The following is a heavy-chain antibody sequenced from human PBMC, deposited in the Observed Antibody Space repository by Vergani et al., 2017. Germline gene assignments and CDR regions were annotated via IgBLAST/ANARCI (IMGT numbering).Heavy chain of an antibody. CDR3: ARALRLRCQRFDR. J-gene: IGHJ5*02. V-gene: IGHV3-33*01. CDR2: TWYDGNNK. CDR1: GFTFNQYG. Sequence: QVQLVESGGGVVQPGRSLRLSCAASGFTFNQYGMHWVRQAPGKGLEWVAVTWYDGNNKQYADPVKGRFTISRDNSKSTMYLQMNSLRADDTGVFYCARALRLRCQRFDRWGQGSLVTVSS. D-gene: IGHD3-16*01.